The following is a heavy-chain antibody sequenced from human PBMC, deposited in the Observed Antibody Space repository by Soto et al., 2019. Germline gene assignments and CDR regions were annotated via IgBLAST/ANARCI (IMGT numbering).Heavy chain of an antibody. D-gene: IGHD1-26*01. Sequence: EVQLLESGGGLVQPGGSLRLSCAASGFTFSSYAMSWVRQAPGKGLEWVSAISDSGGTTYYADSVKGRFTISRDNSQNALYLHMNSLRAEDTAVYYCAKDRYYHQRGLDYWGQGTLVTVSS. V-gene: IGHV3-23*01. CDR1: GFTFSSYA. CDR2: ISDSGGTT. J-gene: IGHJ4*02. CDR3: AKDRYYHQRGLDY.